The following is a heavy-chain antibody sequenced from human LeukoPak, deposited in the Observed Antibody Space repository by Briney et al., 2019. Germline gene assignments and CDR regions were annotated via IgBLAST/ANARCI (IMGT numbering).Heavy chain of an antibody. CDR2: IKQGGSEI. D-gene: IGHD4-11*01. CDR1: GFTFSRFW. V-gene: IGHV3-7*02. CDR3: ARHRESESDSEGDY. Sequence: PGGSLRLSCSASGFTFSRFWMSWVRQAPGKGLDYVAPIKQGGSEIYHMDSVKGRFTISRDAATNSLYLQMNSLRVEDTALYYCARHRESESDSEGDYWGQRTLVTVSS. J-gene: IGHJ4*02.